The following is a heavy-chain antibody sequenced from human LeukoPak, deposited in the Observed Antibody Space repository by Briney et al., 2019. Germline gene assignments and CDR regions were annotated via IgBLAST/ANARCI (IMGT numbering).Heavy chain of an antibody. D-gene: IGHD2-2*01. CDR2: INHSGST. V-gene: IGHV4-34*01. Sequence: SETLSLTCAVYGGSFSGYYWSWIRQPPGKGLEWIGEINHSGSTNYNPSLKSRVTISVDTSKNQFSLKLSSVTAADTAVYYCARGDRIVVVPAAIENWFDPWGQGTLVTVSS. J-gene: IGHJ5*02. CDR3: ARGDRIVVVPAAIENWFDP. CDR1: GGSFSGYY.